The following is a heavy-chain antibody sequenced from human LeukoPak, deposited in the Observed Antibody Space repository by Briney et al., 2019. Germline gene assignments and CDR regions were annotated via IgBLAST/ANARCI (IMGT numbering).Heavy chain of an antibody. J-gene: IGHJ5*02. CDR1: GYSISSGYY. Sequence: SEALSLTCTVSGYSISSGYYWGWIRPPPGKGLEWIGSFYRSGTTYYNPSLRSRVTISVDTSKNQFSLKLSSVTAGDTAVYYCARVILRGRFDPWGQGTLVTVSS. CDR3: ARVILRGRFDP. CDR2: FYRSGTT. D-gene: IGHD2-21*01. V-gene: IGHV4-38-2*02.